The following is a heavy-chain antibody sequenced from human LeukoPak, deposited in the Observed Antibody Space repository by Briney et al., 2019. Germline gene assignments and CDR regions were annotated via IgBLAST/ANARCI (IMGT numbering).Heavy chain of an antibody. Sequence: SETLSLTCTVSGGSISSGGYYWSWIRQPPGKGLEWIGYIYHSGSTYYNPSLKSRVTISVDRSKNQFSLKLSSVTAADTAVYYCAREAVGGATNHDYWGQGTLVTVSS. V-gene: IGHV4-30-2*01. J-gene: IGHJ4*02. D-gene: IGHD3-16*01. CDR2: IYHSGST. CDR3: AREAVGGATNHDY. CDR1: GGSISSGGYY.